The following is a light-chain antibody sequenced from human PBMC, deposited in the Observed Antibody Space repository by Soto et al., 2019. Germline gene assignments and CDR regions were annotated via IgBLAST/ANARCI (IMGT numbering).Light chain of an antibody. CDR1: SSDVGGYND. CDR3: SSYTSSNTLGV. CDR2: DVS. V-gene: IGLV2-14*01. Sequence: QSALTKPASVSGSPGQSITISCTGTSSDVGGYNDVSWYQQHPGKAPKLIIYDVSNRPSGVSNRFSGSKSGNTASLAISGLQSEDEADYYCSSYTSSNTLGVFGGGTKLTVL. J-gene: IGLJ2*01.